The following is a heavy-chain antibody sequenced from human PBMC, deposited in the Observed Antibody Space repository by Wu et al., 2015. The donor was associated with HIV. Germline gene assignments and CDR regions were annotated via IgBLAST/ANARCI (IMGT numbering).Heavy chain of an antibody. D-gene: IGHD1-7*01. CDR1: GYTFTGYY. V-gene: IGHV1-2*02. CDR3: ARGAWSLTGTTPIDY. CDR2: INPNSGGT. Sequence: QVQLVQSGAEVKKPGASVKVSCKASGYTFTGYYMHWVRQAPGQGLEWMGWINPNSGGTNYAQKFQGRVTMTRDTSISTAYMELSRLRSDDTAVYYCARGAWSLTGTTPIDYWGQGTLVTVSS. J-gene: IGHJ4*02.